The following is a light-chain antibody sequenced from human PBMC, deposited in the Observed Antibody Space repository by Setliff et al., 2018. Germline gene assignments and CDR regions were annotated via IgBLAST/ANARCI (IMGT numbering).Light chain of an antibody. CDR3: SAYTSSSTYV. CDR2: DVT. V-gene: IGLV2-8*01. J-gene: IGLJ1*01. CDR1: SNDVWGHNY. Sequence: QSALTQPPSASGSPGQSVTISCTGTSNDVWGHNYVSWYQQHPGKAPQLIIYDVTKRPSGVPDRFSGSKSGNTASLTVSGLQAEDEADYYCSAYTSSSTYVFGTGTKV.